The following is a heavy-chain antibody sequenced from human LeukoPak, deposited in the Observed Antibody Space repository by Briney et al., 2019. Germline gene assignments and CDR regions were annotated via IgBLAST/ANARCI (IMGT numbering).Heavy chain of an antibody. CDR3: ARSPRWDY. J-gene: IGHJ4*02. D-gene: IGHD4-23*01. CDR2: INPSGST. V-gene: IGHV4-34*01. Sequence: PSETLSLTCAVYGGSFSGYYWSWIRQPPGKGLEWIGEINPSGSTNYNPSLKSRVTISVDTSKNQFSLKLSSVTAADTAVYYCARSPRWDYWGQGTLVTVSS. CDR1: GGSFSGYY.